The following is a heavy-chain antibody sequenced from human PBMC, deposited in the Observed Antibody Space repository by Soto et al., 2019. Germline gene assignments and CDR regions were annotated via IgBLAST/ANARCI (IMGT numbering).Heavy chain of an antibody. D-gene: IGHD3-16*02. CDR2: IYYSGST. CDR1: GGSISSSSYY. J-gene: IGHJ4*02. CDR3: ASGPIMITFGGVIVIFDY. Sequence: SETLSLTCTVSGGSISSSSYYWGWIRQPPGKGLEWIGSIYYSGSTYYNPSLKSRVTISVDTSKNQFSLKLSSVTAADTAVYYCASGPIMITFGGVIVIFDYWGQGTLVTVSS. V-gene: IGHV4-39*01.